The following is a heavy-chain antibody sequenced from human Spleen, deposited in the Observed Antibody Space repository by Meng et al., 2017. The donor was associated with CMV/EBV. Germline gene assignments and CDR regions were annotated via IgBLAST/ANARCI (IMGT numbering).Heavy chain of an antibody. Sequence: VSCKASRGTFSCYAINWVRQAPGQGLEWMGGIIPIFATANYAQKFQGRVTITTDESTGTAYMELTTLRSEDTAVYYCTRGVGGAHDYWGQGTLVTVSS. CDR3: TRGVGGAHDY. D-gene: IGHD2-21*01. CDR1: RGTFSCYA. CDR2: IIPIFATA. J-gene: IGHJ4*02. V-gene: IGHV1-69*05.